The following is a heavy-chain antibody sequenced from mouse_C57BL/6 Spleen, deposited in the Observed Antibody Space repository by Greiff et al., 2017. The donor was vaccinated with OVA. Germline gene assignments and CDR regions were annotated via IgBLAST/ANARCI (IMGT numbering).Heavy chain of an antibody. D-gene: IGHD2-1*01. CDR3: ARQGPSTRGFAY. V-gene: IGHV1-64*01. CDR1: GYTFTSYW. J-gene: IGHJ3*01. Sequence: QVQLKQPGAELVKPGASVKLSCKASGYTFTSYWMHWVKQRPGQGLEWIGMIHPNSGSTNYNEKFKSKATLTVDKSSSTVYMQLSSLTSEDSAVYYCARQGPSTRGFAYWGQGTLVTVSA. CDR2: IHPNSGST.